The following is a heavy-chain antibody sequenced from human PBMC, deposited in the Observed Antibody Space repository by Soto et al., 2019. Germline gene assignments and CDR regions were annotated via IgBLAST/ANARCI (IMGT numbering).Heavy chain of an antibody. D-gene: IGHD5-18*01. J-gene: IGHJ4*02. CDR3: ARSGYSYGPNPLLY. CDR1: GGSISSGGYY. CDR2: IYYSGST. Sequence: QVQLQESGPGLVKPSQTLSLTCTVSGGSISSGGYYWSWIRQHPGKGLEWIGYIYYSGSTYYNPSLKSPVTISVDTSKNPFSLKLSSVTAADTAVYYCARSGYSYGPNPLLYWGQGTLVTVSS. V-gene: IGHV4-31*01.